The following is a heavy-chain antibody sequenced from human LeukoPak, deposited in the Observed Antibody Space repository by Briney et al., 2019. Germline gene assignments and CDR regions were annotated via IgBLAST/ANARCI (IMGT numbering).Heavy chain of an antibody. D-gene: IGHD4-17*01. Sequence: GGSLRLCCAASGFTFTSYTMTWVRQASGKGLEWVSAISGSGGSTYYANSVKGRFTISRDNSKNTLYLQMNSLRADDTAVYYCAKDRYGDYSFDYWGQGTLVTVSS. CDR1: GFTFTSYT. J-gene: IGHJ4*02. CDR2: ISGSGGST. CDR3: AKDRYGDYSFDY. V-gene: IGHV3-23*01.